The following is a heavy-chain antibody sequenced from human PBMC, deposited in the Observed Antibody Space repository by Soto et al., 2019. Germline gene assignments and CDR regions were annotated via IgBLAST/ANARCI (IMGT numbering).Heavy chain of an antibody. CDR1: GASVTTYTFY. J-gene: IGHJ4*02. D-gene: IGHD2-15*01. V-gene: IGHV4-39*01. CDR2: VSYTGTT. Sequence: SETLSLTCTVSGASVTTYTFYWGWIRQSPGKGLELIGSVSYTGTTHYNPSLRRRVTISVDGSENQFSLRLSSVTAADTAVNYCVRSGTALDIIVVPTDYWGQGMLVTVSS. CDR3: VRSGTALDIIVVPTDY.